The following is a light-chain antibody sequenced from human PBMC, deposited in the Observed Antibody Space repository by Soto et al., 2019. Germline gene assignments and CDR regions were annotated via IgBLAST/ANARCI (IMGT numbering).Light chain of an antibody. Sequence: EIVMPQSPATLSVSPGERATLSCRASQSVSSNLAWYQQKPGQAPRLLIYGASTRATGIPARFSGSGSGTEVPLTISSLQSEDFAVYYCQHYNNSPPLPFGGGNKVDIK. CDR3: QHYNNSPPLP. CDR1: QSVSSN. CDR2: GAS. V-gene: IGKV3-15*01. J-gene: IGKJ4*01.